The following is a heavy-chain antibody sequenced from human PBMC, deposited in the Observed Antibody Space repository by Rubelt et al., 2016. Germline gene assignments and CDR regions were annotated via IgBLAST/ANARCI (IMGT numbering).Heavy chain of an antibody. V-gene: IGHV3-23*04. CDR3: ATRPFWEGELTYYYYYGMDV. J-gene: IGHJ6*02. D-gene: IGHD1-26*01. CDR1: GFTVSSNY. CDR2: IGGSVCST. Sequence: VQLVESGGGVVQPGGSLRLSCAASGFTVSSNYMSWVRQAPGKGLEWVSVIGGSVCSTYYADSVKGRFIISVDNSKKTLYLQMNSLRAGDTAVYYCATRPFWEGELTYYYYYGMDVWGQGTTVTVSS.